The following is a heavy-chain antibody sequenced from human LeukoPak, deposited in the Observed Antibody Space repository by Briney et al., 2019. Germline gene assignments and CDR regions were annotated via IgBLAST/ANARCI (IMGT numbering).Heavy chain of an antibody. V-gene: IGHV5-51*01. J-gene: IGHJ3*02. Sequence: HGESLKISCKSSGYSFTSYWIGWVRQMPGKGLEWMGVIYPGDSDTRYSPSFQGQVTISADKSISTAYLQWSSLKASDTAMYYCARGFFASQWLVRGGAFDIWGQGTMVTVSS. CDR2: IYPGDSDT. CDR3: ARGFFASQWLVRGGAFDI. D-gene: IGHD6-19*01. CDR1: GYSFTSYW.